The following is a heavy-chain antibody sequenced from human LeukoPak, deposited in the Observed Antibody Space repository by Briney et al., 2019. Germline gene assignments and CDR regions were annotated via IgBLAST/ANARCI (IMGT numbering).Heavy chain of an antibody. CDR2: ISYDGSNK. V-gene: IGHV3-30*18. J-gene: IGHJ4*02. CDR1: GFTFSSSW. CDR3: SNDPATKIVVVITGYFDY. D-gene: IGHD3-22*01. Sequence: PGGSLRLSCAASGFTFSSSWMHWLRQAPGKGLEWVAVISYDGSNKYYADSVKGRFTISRDNSKNTLYLRMNSLRAEDTAVYYLSNDPATKIVVVITGYFDYWGQGTLVTVSS.